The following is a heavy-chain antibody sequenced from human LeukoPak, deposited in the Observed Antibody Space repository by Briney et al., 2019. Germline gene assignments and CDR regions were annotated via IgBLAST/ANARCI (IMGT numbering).Heavy chain of an antibody. J-gene: IGHJ2*01. D-gene: IGHD3-22*01. V-gene: IGHV4-4*07. CDR1: GGPISSYY. CDR2: IYTSGST. Sequence: PSETLSLTCTVSGGPISSYYWSWIRQPAGKGLEWIGRIYTSGSTNYNPSLKSRVTMSVDTSKNQFSLKLSSVTAADTAVYYCARETTVVVITLHWYFDLWGRGTLVTVSS. CDR3: ARETTVVVITLHWYFDL.